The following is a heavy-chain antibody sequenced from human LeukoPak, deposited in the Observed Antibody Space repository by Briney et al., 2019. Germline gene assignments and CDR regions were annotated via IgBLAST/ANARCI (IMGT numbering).Heavy chain of an antibody. Sequence: GRSLRLSCAASGFTFSSYAMHWVRQAPGKGLEWVAVISYDGSNKYYADSVKGRFTISRDNAKNSLYLQMNSLRAEDTAVYYCAKAHSQGAGNYFDYWGQGTLVTVSS. D-gene: IGHD4/OR15-4a*01. J-gene: IGHJ4*02. V-gene: IGHV3-30-3*01. CDR2: ISYDGSNK. CDR1: GFTFSSYA. CDR3: AKAHSQGAGNYFDY.